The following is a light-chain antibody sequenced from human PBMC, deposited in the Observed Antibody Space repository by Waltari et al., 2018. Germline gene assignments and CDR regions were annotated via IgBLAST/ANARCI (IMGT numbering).Light chain of an antibody. CDR3: QTGGHGTGV. J-gene: IGLJ2*01. CDR2: VNSDGSH. Sequence: QLVLTQSPSASASLGASVKLTCTLSSGHSTNIIAWLQQQPEKGPRYLMNVNSDGSHNKGAGLPDRCAGSSSGAGRYLTISSRQSEDEADYYCQTGGHGTGVFGGGTRLTVL. V-gene: IGLV4-69*01. CDR1: SGHSTNI.